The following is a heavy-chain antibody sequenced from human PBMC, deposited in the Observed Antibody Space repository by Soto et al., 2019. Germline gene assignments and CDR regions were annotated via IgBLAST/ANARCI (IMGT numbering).Heavy chain of an antibody. J-gene: IGHJ4*02. CDR1: GFTFSSYW. CDR2: IKSDGSGT. Sequence: EVQLVESGGGLVQPGGSLRLSCAASGFTFSSYWMHWVRQAPGKGLVWVSRIKSDGSGTYYADSVKGLLTISRDNAKNTLDLQMNSLRAEDTAVYYCARGDGDYYDGNGYLGRHWGQGTLVTVSS. V-gene: IGHV3-74*01. D-gene: IGHD3-22*01. CDR3: ARGDGDYYDGNGYLGRH.